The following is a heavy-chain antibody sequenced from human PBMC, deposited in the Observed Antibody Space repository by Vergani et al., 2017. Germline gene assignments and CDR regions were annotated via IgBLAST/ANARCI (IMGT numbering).Heavy chain of an antibody. CDR3: ASQYYYDSSGYSPYYFYYYHMDV. V-gene: IGHV1-69*01. D-gene: IGHD3-22*01. CDR2: IIPIFGTA. CDR1: GGTFSSYA. Sequence: QVQLVQSGAEVKKPGSSVKVSCKASGGTFSSYAISWVRQAPGQGLEWMGGIIPIFGTANYAQKFQGRVTITADESTSTAYMELSSLRSEDTAVYYCASQYYYDSSGYSPYYFYYYHMDVWGNGTTVTVSS. J-gene: IGHJ6*03.